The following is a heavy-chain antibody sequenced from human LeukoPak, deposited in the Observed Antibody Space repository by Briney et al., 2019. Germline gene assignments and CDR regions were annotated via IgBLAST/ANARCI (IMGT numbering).Heavy chain of an antibody. CDR1: GASIISGNYF. CDR3: ARQYEF. CDR2: WHHSGIT. D-gene: IGHD3-10*01. V-gene: IGHV4-39*01. Sequence: SETLSLTCTVSGASIISGNYFWGWVRQPPGKRLEWIGSWHHSGITDYNPSLKSRVTIVADTSKNQFSLKLASVAAADSAVYFCARQYEFGGQGTLVTVSS. J-gene: IGHJ4*02.